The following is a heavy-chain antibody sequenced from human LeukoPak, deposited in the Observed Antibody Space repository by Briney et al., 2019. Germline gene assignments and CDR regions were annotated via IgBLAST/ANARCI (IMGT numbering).Heavy chain of an antibody. CDR1: GFTFDDYG. D-gene: IGHD4-17*01. Sequence: GGSLRLSCAASGFTFDDYGRSWLRQAPGKGLEWVSGINWNGGSTGYADSVKGRFTISRDNAKNSLYLQMNSLRAEDTALYYCARTRPSYGDEDYWGQGTLVTVSS. V-gene: IGHV3-20*04. J-gene: IGHJ4*02. CDR2: INWNGGST. CDR3: ARTRPSYGDEDY.